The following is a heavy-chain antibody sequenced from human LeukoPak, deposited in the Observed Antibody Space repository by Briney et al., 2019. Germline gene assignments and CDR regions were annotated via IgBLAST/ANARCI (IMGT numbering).Heavy chain of an antibody. CDR2: IYYSGST. J-gene: IGHJ5*02. Sequence: SEPLSLTCTVSGGSISSYYWSWIRQPPGKGLEWIGYIYYSGSTNYNPSLKSRVTISVDTSKKQFSLKLSSVTAADTAVYYCARGGPYSSSWSTNWFDPWGQGTLVTVSS. CDR1: GGSISSYY. CDR3: ARGGPYSSSWSTNWFDP. D-gene: IGHD6-13*01. V-gene: IGHV4-59*01.